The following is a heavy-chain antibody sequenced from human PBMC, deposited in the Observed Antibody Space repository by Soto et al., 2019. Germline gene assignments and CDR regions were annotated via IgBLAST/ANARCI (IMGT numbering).Heavy chain of an antibody. D-gene: IGHD2-2*01. CDR2: IKSKTDGGTT. J-gene: IGHJ6*02. V-gene: IGHV3-15*07. Sequence: TGGSLRLSCAASGFTFSNAWMNWVRQAPGKGLEWVGRIKSKTDGGTTDYAAPVKGRFTISRDDSKNTLYLQMNSLKTEDTAVYYCTTEDIVVVPAASQYYYYYYGMDVWGQGTTVTVSS. CDR3: TTEDIVVVPAASQYYYYYYGMDV. CDR1: GFTFSNAW.